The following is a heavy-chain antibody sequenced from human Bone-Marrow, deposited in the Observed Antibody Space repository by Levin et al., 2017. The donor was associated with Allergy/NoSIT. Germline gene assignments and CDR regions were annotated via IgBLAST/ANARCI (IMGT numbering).Heavy chain of an antibody. CDR3: ARGFYYDSSGYYYSPTALDV. CDR2: MYRGAST. V-gene: IGHV4-30-2*01. Sequence: LRLSCAVSGGSISSGGYFWIRQPPGKGLEWIGYMYRGASTFYNPSLIDRVTVSVDKSKNQFSLRVNSLTAADTAVYYCARGFYYDSSGYYYSPTALDVWGQGTTVTVSS. D-gene: IGHD3-22*01. CDR1: GGSISSGGYF. J-gene: IGHJ6*02.